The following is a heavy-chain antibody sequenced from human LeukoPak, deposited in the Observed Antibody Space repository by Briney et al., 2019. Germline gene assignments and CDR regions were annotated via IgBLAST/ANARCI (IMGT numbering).Heavy chain of an antibody. Sequence: QPGGSLRLSCAASGFTFSGSAMHWVRQASGKGLEWVGRIRSKANSYATAYAASVKGRFTISRDDSKNTAYLQMNSLKTEDTAVYYCARGLRYFDWFDYYYYMDVWGKGTTVTVSS. CDR2: IRSKANSYAT. CDR1: GFTFSGSA. J-gene: IGHJ6*03. CDR3: ARGLRYFDWFDYYYYMDV. V-gene: IGHV3-73*01. D-gene: IGHD3-9*01.